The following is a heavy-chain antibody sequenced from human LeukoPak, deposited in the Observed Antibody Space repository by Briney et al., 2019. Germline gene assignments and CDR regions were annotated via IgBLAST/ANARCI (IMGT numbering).Heavy chain of an antibody. D-gene: IGHD4-17*01. CDR2: INSDGSST. Sequence: GGSLRLSCAGSRFTFSSYWMHWVRQAPGKGLVWVSHINSDGSSTSYADSVKGRFTISRDNSKNTLYLQMNSLRAEDTAVYYCARDVPHGDYGAFDIWGQGTMVTVSS. CDR3: ARDVPHGDYGAFDI. V-gene: IGHV3-74*01. CDR1: RFTFSSYW. J-gene: IGHJ3*02.